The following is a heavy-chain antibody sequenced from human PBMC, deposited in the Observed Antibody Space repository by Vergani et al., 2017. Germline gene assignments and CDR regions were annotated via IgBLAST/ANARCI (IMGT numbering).Heavy chain of an antibody. J-gene: IGHJ4*02. CDR2: IRYDGSNK. V-gene: IGHV3-30*02. CDR1: GFTFSSYG. D-gene: IGHD3-22*01. CDR3: AREEGSSGYPGYYFDY. Sequence: QVQLVESGGGVVQPGGSLRLSCAASGFTFSSYGMHWVRQALGKGLEWVAFIRYDGSNKYYADSVKGRFTISADKSISPAYLQWSSLKASDTAMYYCAREEGSSGYPGYYFDYGGQGTLVTVSS.